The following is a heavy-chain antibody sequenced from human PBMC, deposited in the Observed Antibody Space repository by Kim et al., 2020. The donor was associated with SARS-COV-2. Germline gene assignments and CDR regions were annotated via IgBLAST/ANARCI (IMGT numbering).Heavy chain of an antibody. D-gene: IGHD2-2*01. Sequence: SQTLTLTCDLSGDSVSNNSAFGNWNRQPLSRRLEWLGSTYYRSKWYNVYAVSVKTRITIHPDTSKNQLSLQLNSVTTEDTSVYYCARDRNPSRKAPQDCSSTSCTNWFDPWGRGTLVTVSS. CDR2: TYYRSKWYN. CDR3: ARDRNPSRKAPQDCSSTSCTNWFDP. CDR1: GDSVSNNSAF. V-gene: IGHV6-1*01. J-gene: IGHJ5*02.